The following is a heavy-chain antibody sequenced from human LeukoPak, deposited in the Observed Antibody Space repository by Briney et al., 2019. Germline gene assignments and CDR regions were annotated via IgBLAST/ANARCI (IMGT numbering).Heavy chain of an antibody. CDR3: AKGLERESRLDS. CDR1: GFTFSSYV. CDR2: ISGSGGST. V-gene: IGHV3-23*01. Sequence: GGSLRLSCAASGFTFSSYVMSWVRQAPGKGLEWVSAISGSGGSTYYADSVKGRFTISRDNSKNTLYLQMNSPRAEDTALYYCAKGLERESRLDSWGQGTLVTVSS. J-gene: IGHJ4*02. D-gene: IGHD1-1*01.